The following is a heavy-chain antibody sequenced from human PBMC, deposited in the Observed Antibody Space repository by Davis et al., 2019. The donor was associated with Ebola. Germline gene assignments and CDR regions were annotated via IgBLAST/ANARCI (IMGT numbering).Heavy chain of an antibody. D-gene: IGHD1-26*01. CDR3: AREAGATTRIYES. Sequence: ASVKVSCKASSYTSISYGISWVRQAPGQGLEWMGWISAYNGNTNYAQKLQGRVTMTTDTSRSTAYMELRSLRSDDTAVYYCAREAGATTRIYESWGQGTLVTVSS. CDR2: ISAYNGNT. CDR1: SYTSISYG. J-gene: IGHJ5*02. V-gene: IGHV1-18*01.